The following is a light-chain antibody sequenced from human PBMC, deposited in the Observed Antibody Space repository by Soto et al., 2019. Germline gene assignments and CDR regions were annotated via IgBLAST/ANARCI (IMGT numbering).Light chain of an antibody. CDR2: AAS. Sequence: EIVLTQSPATLSLSPGARAPLSCRASQSVSSNLAWYQEKPGQAPRLLIYAASARATGIPGRFSGSGSGTEFTLTISSLQSEDFAVYYCQQYNNWPWTFGQGTKVDIK. CDR1: QSVSSN. J-gene: IGKJ1*01. V-gene: IGKV3-15*01. CDR3: QQYNNWPWT.